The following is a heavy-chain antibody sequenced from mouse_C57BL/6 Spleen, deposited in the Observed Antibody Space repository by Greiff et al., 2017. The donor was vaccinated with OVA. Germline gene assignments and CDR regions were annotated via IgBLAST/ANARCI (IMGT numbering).Heavy chain of an antibody. CDR2: ISSGSSTI. Sequence: EVQGVESGGGLVKPGGSLKLSCAASGFTFSDYGMHWVRQAPEKGLEWVAYISSGSSTIYYADTVKGRFTISRDNAKNTLFLQMTSLRSEDTAMYYCARSYYYSSSWFAYWGQGTLVTVSA. CDR1: GFTFSDYG. J-gene: IGHJ3*01. D-gene: IGHD1-1*01. CDR3: ARSYYYSSSWFAY. V-gene: IGHV5-17*01.